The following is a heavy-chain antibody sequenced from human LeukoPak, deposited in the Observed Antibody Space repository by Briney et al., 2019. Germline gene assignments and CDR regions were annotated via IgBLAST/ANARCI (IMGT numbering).Heavy chain of an antibody. D-gene: IGHD4-23*01. J-gene: IGHJ4*02. CDR2: ISSSSSSYT. CDR3: ARVVYGGNSDEDY. CDR1: CITISNYN. Sequence: GGSLRLSCAVSCITISNYNTSSTRQAPGKGLEWVSYISSSSSSYTNYADSVKGRFTISRDNANNSLYLQMNSLRADDTAEYYCARVVYGGNSDEDYWGQGTLVTVSS. V-gene: IGHV3-11*05.